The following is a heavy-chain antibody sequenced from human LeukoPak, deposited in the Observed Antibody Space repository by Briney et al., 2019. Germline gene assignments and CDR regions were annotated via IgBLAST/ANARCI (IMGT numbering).Heavy chain of an antibody. V-gene: IGHV4-31*03. CDR1: GGSISSGGYY. Sequence: SQTLSLTCTVSGGSISSGGYYWSWIRQHPGKGLEWIGYIYYSGSTYYNPSLKSRVTISVDTSKNQFSLKLSSVTAADTAAYYCARVRVRGIYYYGMDVWGQGTTVTVSS. J-gene: IGHJ6*02. CDR2: IYYSGST. D-gene: IGHD3-10*01. CDR3: ARVRVRGIYYYGMDV.